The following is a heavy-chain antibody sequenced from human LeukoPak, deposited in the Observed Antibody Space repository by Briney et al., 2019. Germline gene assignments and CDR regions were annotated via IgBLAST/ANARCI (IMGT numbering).Heavy chain of an antibody. D-gene: IGHD5-18*01. Sequence: PGGSLRLSCAASGFTFSSYGMHWVRQAPGKGLEWVAVISYDGSNKYYADSVKGRFTISRDNSKNTLYLQMNSLRAEDTAVYYCAKAVDTAQTTDYWGQGTLVTVSS. V-gene: IGHV3-30*18. CDR3: AKAVDTAQTTDY. CDR2: ISYDGSNK. J-gene: IGHJ4*02. CDR1: GFTFSSYG.